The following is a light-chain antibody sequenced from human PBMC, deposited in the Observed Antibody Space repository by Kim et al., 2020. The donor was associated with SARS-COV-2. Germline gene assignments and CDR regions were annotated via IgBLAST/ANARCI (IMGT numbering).Light chain of an antibody. CDR1: SSDVGGYNS. J-gene: IGLJ1*01. V-gene: IGLV2-11*01. CDR3: CSYAGTYTYV. CDR2: DVS. Sequence: GQSVAFSCTGTSSDVGGYNSVSCDRQHTGKAPKLIIYDVSKRPSGVPDRFSGSKSGNTASLTISGLQAGDEADYYCCSYAGTYTYVFATGTKVTVL.